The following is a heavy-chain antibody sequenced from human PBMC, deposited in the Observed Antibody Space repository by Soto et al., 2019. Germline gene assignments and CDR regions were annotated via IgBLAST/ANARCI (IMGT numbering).Heavy chain of an antibody. D-gene: IGHD3-10*01. V-gene: IGHV3-23*01. Sequence: EVQLLESGGGLVQPGGSLRLSCAASGVTFSNYYMNWVRQAPGKGLEWVSGISHGGSSTYYADSVKGRFTISRDNSKNTIYRPMNSLRPEDTAVYYCAKGSWVHHGSEGGNWLDPWGQGTLVTVSS. J-gene: IGHJ5*02. CDR1: GVTFSNYY. CDR3: AKGSWVHHGSEGGNWLDP. CDR2: ISHGGSST.